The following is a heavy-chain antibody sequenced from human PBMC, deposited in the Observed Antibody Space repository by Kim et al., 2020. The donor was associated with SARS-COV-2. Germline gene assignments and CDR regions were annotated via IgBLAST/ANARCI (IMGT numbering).Heavy chain of an antibody. D-gene: IGHD6-13*01. J-gene: IGHJ5*02. CDR1: GYSFTSYW. CDR2: IYPGDSDT. Sequence: GESLKISCKGSGYSFTSYWIGWVRQMPGKGLEWMGIIYPGDSDTRYSPSFQGQVTISADKSISTAYLQWSSLKASDTAMYYCARHSPEYSSSWYSSVGWFDPWGQGTLVTVSS. CDR3: ARHSPEYSSSWYSSVGWFDP. V-gene: IGHV5-51*01.